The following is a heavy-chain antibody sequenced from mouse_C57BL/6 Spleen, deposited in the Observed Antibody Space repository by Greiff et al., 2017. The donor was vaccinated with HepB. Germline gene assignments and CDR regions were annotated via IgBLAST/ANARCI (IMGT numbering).Heavy chain of an antibody. CDR1: GFTFSSYA. D-gene: IGHD2-4*01. V-gene: IGHV5-4*01. Sequence: EVQVVESGGGLVKPGGSLKLSCAASGFTFSSYAMSWVRQTPEKRLEWVATISDGGSYTYYPDNVKGRFTISRDNAKNNLYLQMSHLKSEDTAMYYCARGTGYDFSFDDRGQGTTLTVSS. J-gene: IGHJ2*01. CDR2: ISDGGSYT. CDR3: ARGTGYDFSFDD.